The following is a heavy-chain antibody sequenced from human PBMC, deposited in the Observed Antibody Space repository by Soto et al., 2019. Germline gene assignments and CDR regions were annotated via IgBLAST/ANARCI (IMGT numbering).Heavy chain of an antibody. CDR2: IWYDGSNK. Sequence: PGGSLRLSCAASGFTFSRYGMHWVRQAPGKGLEWVAVIWYDGSNKYYADSVKGRFTISRDNSKNTLYLQMNSLRAEDTAVYYCARESTEDYGMDVWGQGTTVTVSS. D-gene: IGHD4-4*01. V-gene: IGHV3-33*01. CDR3: ARESTEDYGMDV. CDR1: GFTFSRYG. J-gene: IGHJ6*02.